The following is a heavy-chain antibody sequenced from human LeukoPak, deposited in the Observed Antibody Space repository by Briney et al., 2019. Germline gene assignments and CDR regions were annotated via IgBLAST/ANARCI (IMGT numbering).Heavy chain of an antibody. CDR1: GFTFSSYA. CDR2: ISYDGSNK. Sequence: GRSLRLSCAASGFTFSSYAMHWVRQAPGKGLEWVAVISYDGSNKYYADSVKGRFTISRDNSKNTLYLQMSSLRAEDTAVYYCARAYSSSWPNWFDPWGQGTLVTVSS. D-gene: IGHD6-13*01. CDR3: ARAYSSSWPNWFDP. V-gene: IGHV3-30-3*01. J-gene: IGHJ5*02.